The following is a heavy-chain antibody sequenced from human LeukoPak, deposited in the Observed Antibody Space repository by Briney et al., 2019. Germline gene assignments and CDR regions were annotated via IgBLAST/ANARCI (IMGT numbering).Heavy chain of an antibody. D-gene: IGHD1-1*01. CDR3: VRETGNTNYFDY. CDR1: GFPFSDYA. CDR2: ISYDGRGN. V-gene: IGHV3-30*03. J-gene: IGHJ4*02. Sequence: GGSLRLSCAASGFPFSDYAMHWVRQAPGKGLEWVAVISYDGRGNDYADSVKGRFTISRDNSQNTLYLQMLSLRTEDTALYFCVRETGNTNYFDYWGQGTLVTVSS.